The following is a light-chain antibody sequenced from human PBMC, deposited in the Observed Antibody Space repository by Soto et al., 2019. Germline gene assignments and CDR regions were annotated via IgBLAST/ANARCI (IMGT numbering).Light chain of an antibody. Sequence: DIQMTQSPSSLSASVGDRVTINCQASQDISNYLNWYQQKPGKAPKLLIYDASNLETGVPSRFSGSGSGTDFTFTISSLQPEDIATYYCQQYDNLPPAWTFGQGTKVDIK. CDR2: DAS. CDR1: QDISNY. J-gene: IGKJ1*01. V-gene: IGKV1-33*01. CDR3: QQYDNLPPAWT.